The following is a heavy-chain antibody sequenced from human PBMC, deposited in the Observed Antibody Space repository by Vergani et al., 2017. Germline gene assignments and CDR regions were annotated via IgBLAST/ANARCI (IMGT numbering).Heavy chain of an antibody. V-gene: IGHV3-9*01. CDR1: RFSFEDYA. CDR3: AKDHYDFWSGYPNLSPFDL. J-gene: IGHJ2*01. Sequence: EVYLVASGGGVVRPGGSLRLSCAASRFSFEDYAMHWVRQAPGKGLEWVSGISWNSGSIGYANSVKGRFTISRDNAKNSLYLQMNSLRAEDTALYYCAKDHYDFWSGYPNLSPFDLWGRGTLVTVSS. D-gene: IGHD3-3*01. CDR2: ISWNSGSI.